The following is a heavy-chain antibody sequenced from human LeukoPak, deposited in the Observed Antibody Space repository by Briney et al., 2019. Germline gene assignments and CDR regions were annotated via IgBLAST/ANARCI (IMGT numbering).Heavy chain of an antibody. D-gene: IGHD7-27*01. V-gene: IGHV3-64D*09. CDR1: GFTFSSYA. CDR3: VKRTGLYFDY. J-gene: IGHJ4*02. CDR2: ISSNGGNT. Sequence: GGSLRLSCSASGFTFSSYAIHWVRQAPGKGLEYVSGISSNGGNTYNANSLKGRITISRDNSNNTVELQMSSLRTEDTAVYFCVKRTGLYFDYWGQGTLVTVSS.